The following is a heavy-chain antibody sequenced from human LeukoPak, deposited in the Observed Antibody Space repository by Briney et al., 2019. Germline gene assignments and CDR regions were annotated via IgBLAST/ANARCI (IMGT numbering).Heavy chain of an antibody. D-gene: IGHD6-6*01. Sequence: SVKVSCKASGGTFSSYAISWVRQAPGQGLEWMGRIIPIFGTANYAQKFQGRVTITTGESTSTAYMELSSLRSEDTAVYYCASYEYSSSSVPFDYWGQGTLVTVSS. CDR2: IIPIFGTA. V-gene: IGHV1-69*05. CDR1: GGTFSSYA. J-gene: IGHJ4*02. CDR3: ASYEYSSSSVPFDY.